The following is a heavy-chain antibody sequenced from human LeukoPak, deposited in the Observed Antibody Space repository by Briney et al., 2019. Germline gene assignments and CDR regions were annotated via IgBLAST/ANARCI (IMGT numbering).Heavy chain of an antibody. V-gene: IGHV4-38-2*02. D-gene: IGHD1-20*01. Sequence: SETLSLTCTVSGYSISSGYYWGWIRQPPGKGLEWIGNIYHSGSTYYNPSLKSRVTISVDTSKNQFSLKLSSVTAADTAVYYCASVEYKLNDVDYWGQGTLVTVSS. CDR1: GYSISSGYY. CDR2: IYHSGST. CDR3: ASVEYKLNDVDY. J-gene: IGHJ4*02.